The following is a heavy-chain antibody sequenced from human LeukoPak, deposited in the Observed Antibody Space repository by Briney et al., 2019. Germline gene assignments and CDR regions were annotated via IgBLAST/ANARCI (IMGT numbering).Heavy chain of an antibody. CDR1: GFTFSTYS. CDR2: ISGSSDYI. Sequence: AGTLRLSCAASGFTFSTYSMNWVRQATGKGMEWVSSISGSSDYIFYADSVKGRFTMSRDNAKNSLYLQMNSLRAEDTAVYYCARVLFGYYGVDVWGQGTTVTVSS. J-gene: IGHJ6*02. V-gene: IGHV3-21*01. D-gene: IGHD3-3*01. CDR3: ARVLFGYYGVDV.